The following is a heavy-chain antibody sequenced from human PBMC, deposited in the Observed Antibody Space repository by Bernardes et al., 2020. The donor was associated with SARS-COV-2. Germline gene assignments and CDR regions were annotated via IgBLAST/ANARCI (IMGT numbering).Heavy chain of an antibody. CDR1: GFTFSDPY. Sequence: GEPLFLSCAASGFTFSDPYMDWVRQAPGPGLAWVCRRRGKGDSYTTEYSASVKGRFTISRDDSKNSVYLQMNSLKIEDTAVYYCARDQWRPDYYYGLDVWGQGTKVTVS. CDR2: RRGKGDSYTT. V-gene: IGHV3-72*01. CDR3: ARDQWRPDYYYGLDV. D-gene: IGHD6-19*01. J-gene: IGHJ6*02.